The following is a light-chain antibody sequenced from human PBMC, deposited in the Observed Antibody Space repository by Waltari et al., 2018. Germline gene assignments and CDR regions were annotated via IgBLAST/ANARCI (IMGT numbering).Light chain of an antibody. V-gene: IGLV3-25*03. Sequence: SSDLTQPPSVSVSPGQTARITCSGETLAKRYTYWYQRKPGQAPTLIIHKEKERPPGTAARFVGSRSGNTVTLTITGVQAEDEAEFFCQSVDSGRPWHVLFGGGTKLTVL. CDR2: KEK. CDR3: QSVDSGRPWHVL. CDR1: TLAKRY. J-gene: IGLJ2*01.